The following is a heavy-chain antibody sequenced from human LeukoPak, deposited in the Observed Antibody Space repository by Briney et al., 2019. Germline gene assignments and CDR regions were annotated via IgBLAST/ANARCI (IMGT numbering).Heavy chain of an antibody. CDR3: ARAAPVKGFDP. CDR2: IYYSGST. CDR1: GGSISSYY. J-gene: IGHJ5*02. V-gene: IGHV4-59*01. Sequence: SETLSLTCTVSGGSISSYYWSWIRQPPGKGLEWIGYIYYSGSTNYNPSLKSRVTISVDTSKNQFSLKLSSVTAADTAVYYCARAAPVKGFDPWGQGTLVTVSS.